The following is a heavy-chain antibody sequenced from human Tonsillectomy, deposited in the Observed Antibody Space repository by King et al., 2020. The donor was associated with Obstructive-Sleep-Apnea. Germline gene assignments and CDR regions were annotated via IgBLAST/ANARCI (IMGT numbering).Heavy chain of an antibody. Sequence: EVQLVESGAEVKKPGESLTISCKGSGYMFITYWISWVRQMPGKGLEWMGRIDPSDSYTYYSPAFQGHVTISVDKSSSTAYLQWSSLKASDTAMYYCAGGRGYYYYGMDVWGRGTTVTVSS. D-gene: IGHD3-3*01. J-gene: IGHJ6*02. CDR3: AGGRGYYYYGMDV. CDR2: IDPSDSYT. V-gene: IGHV5-10-1*03. CDR1: GYMFITYW.